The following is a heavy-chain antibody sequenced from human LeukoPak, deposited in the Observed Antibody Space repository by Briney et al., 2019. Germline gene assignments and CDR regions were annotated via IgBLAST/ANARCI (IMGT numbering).Heavy chain of an antibody. CDR2: ISYDGSNK. Sequence: GGSLRLSCAASGFTFSSYGMHWVRQAPGKGLEWVAVISYDGSNKYYVDSVKGRFTISRDNSKNTLYQQMNSLRAEDTAVYYCAKVGQHLSTGAFDIWGQGTMVTVSS. CDR3: AKVGQHLSTGAFDI. CDR1: GFTFSSYG. J-gene: IGHJ3*02. D-gene: IGHD6-13*01. V-gene: IGHV3-30*18.